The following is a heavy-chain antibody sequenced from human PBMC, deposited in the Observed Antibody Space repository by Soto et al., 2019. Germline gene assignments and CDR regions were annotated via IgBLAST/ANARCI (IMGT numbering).Heavy chain of an antibody. CDR3: ARRNFWSGFDY. V-gene: IGHV4-34*01. D-gene: IGHD3-3*01. CDR1: GGSFSGYY. CDR2: INHSGST. J-gene: IGHJ4*02. Sequence: QVQLQQWGAGLLKPSETLSLTCAVYGGSFSGYYWSWIRQPPGKGLEWIGEINHSGSTNYNPSLTSRVTISVDTSKNQFSLKLSSVTAADTAVYYCARRNFWSGFDYWGQGTLVTVSS.